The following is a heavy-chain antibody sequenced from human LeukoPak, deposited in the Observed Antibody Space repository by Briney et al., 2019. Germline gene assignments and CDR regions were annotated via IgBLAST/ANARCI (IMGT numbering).Heavy chain of an antibody. CDR1: GFIFSRYA. D-gene: IGHD6-13*01. CDR3: ARGVAENGNPNYFDP. CDR2: VWSDGTRE. Sequence: GGSLRLSCAASGFIFSRYAMHWVRQAPGTGLEWVAVVWSDGTREYYIDSVKGRFTISRDNSKSTLYLQMNSLRAEDTAVYSCARGVAENGNPNYFDPWGRGTLVTVSS. J-gene: IGHJ5*02. V-gene: IGHV3-33*01.